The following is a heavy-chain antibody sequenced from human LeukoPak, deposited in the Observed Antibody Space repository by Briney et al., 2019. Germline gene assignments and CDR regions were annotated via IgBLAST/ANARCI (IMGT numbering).Heavy chain of an antibody. CDR3: ARDLSGIAVAGALDH. CDR1: GFTFSSYS. D-gene: IGHD6-19*01. J-gene: IGHJ4*02. Sequence: PGGSLRLSCAASGFTFSSYSMNWVRQAPGKGLEWVSFISSSSSYIYYADSVKGRFTISRDNAKNSLYLQMNSLRAEDTAVYYCARDLSGIAVAGALDHWGQGTLVTVSS. CDR2: ISSSSSYI. V-gene: IGHV3-21*01.